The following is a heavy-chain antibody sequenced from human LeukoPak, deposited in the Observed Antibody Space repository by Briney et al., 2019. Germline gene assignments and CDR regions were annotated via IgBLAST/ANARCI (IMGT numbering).Heavy chain of an antibody. V-gene: IGHV4-39*01. D-gene: IGHD2-8*01. J-gene: IGHJ6*03. Sequence: SETLSLTCTLSGASISSTGYCWGWIRQPPGKGLEWIATISYSGSTNYNPSFETRLNISVDTSKNQFSLRVSSVTGADTAVYFCARRRGVHYNYYYMDVWGRGTTVIVSS. CDR3: ARRRGVHYNYYYMDV. CDR1: GASISSTGYC. CDR2: ISYSGST.